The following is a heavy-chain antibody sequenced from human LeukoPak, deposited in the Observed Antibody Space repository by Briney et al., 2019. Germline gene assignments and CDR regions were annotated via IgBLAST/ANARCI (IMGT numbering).Heavy chain of an antibody. Sequence: PSETLSLTCAVSGGSVSGHYWDWIRQPPGKGLEWIGYIYASGSPNYHPSLKSRVTISLDTSENHVSLRLTSVTAEDTAVYYCAREAPGGSGWTYFDYWGQGSLVTVSS. CDR3: AREAPGGSGWTYFDY. J-gene: IGHJ4*02. CDR2: IYASGSP. D-gene: IGHD6-19*01. V-gene: IGHV4-59*02. CDR1: GGSVSGHY.